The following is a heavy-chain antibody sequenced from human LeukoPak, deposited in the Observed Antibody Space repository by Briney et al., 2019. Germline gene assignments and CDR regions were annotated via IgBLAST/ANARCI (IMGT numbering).Heavy chain of an antibody. CDR1: GYNINKGYY. CDR3: GRYKSTLGPFDF. J-gene: IGHJ4*02. D-gene: IGHD2/OR15-2a*01. CDR2: IYHSGTT. Sequence: PSETLSLTCSVSGYNINKGYYWGWVRQPLGQGLEWIGAIYHSGTTYYNPSLKNRLTFSVDTSNNQFSVRLRSVTAADTAIYYCGRYKSTLGPFDFWGQGTLVTVSS. V-gene: IGHV4-38-2*02.